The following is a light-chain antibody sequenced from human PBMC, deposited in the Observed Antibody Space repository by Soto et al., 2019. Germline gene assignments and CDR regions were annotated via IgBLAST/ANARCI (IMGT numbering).Light chain of an antibody. V-gene: IGKV3-15*01. Sequence: EIVIAQASATLSVSPVGGATLSWRGSQSVSSNLAWYQQKPGQAPRLLIYGSSTRATGVPARFSGSGSGADFTLTISNLQSEDFAVYYCQQYTNWPPITFGQGTRLEIK. J-gene: IGKJ5*01. CDR3: QQYTNWPPIT. CDR1: QSVSSN. CDR2: GSS.